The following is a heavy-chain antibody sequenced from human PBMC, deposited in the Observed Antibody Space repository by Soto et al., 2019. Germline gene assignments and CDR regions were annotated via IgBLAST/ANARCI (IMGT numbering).Heavy chain of an antibody. D-gene: IGHD3-3*01. CDR2: ISGSGGST. J-gene: IGHJ4*02. CDR3: AKGITTYGGVHY. V-gene: IGHV3-23*01. Sequence: AGGSLRLSCAASGFTFSSYAMNWVRQAPGKGLERVSTISGSGGSTFYADSVKGRFTISRDISKSTLYLQMNGLRAEDTAVYYCAKGITTYGGVHYWGQGILVTVSS. CDR1: GFTFSSYA.